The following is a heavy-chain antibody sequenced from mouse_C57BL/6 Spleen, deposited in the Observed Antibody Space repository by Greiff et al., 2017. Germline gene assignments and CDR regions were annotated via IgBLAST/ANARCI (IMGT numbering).Heavy chain of an antibody. CDR2: IRNKANGYTT. CDR1: GFIITHYY. V-gene: IGHV7-3*01. CDR3: AISASSDAMDY. J-gene: IGHJ4*01. Sequence: EVKLVESGGGFVQPGGSLSLSCAASGFIITHYYMSCVRHPSGKALECLGFIRNKANGYTTEYSAPVKGRFTNSRDNSQVILYLRMKALGAEDSATYDCAISASSDAMDYWGQGTSVTVSS. D-gene: IGHD3-1*01.